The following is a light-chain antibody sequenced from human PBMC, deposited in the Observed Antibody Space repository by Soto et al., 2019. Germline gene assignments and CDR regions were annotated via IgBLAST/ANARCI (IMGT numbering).Light chain of an antibody. Sequence: QSVLTQPPSASGSPGQSVTISCTGTSSDVGGYNYVSWYQQHPGKAPKLMIYEVTKRPSGVPDRFSGSKSGNTASLTVSGLLAEDEAVYYCSSYAGSNINVVFGGGTQLTVL. CDR2: EVT. CDR3: SSYAGSNINVV. J-gene: IGLJ2*01. V-gene: IGLV2-8*01. CDR1: SSDVGGYNY.